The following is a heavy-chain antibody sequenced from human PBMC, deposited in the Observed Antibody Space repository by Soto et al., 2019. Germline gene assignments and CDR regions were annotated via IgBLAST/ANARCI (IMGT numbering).Heavy chain of an antibody. CDR2: IYPSDSDT. Sequence: HGDSLKISCKGSGYNFAGYWIAWVRQMPGKGLELMGIIYPSDSDTRYRPSFQGQVTISADKSISSAYLQRSSLRASDTAMYYCARGGVSTGTFDYWGQGTQVTVSS. V-gene: IGHV5-51*01. D-gene: IGHD1-7*01. CDR1: GYNFAGYW. CDR3: ARGGVSTGTFDY. J-gene: IGHJ4*02.